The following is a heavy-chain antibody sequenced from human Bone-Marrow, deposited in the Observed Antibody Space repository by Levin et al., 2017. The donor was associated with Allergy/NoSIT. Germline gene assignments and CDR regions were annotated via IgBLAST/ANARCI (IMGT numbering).Heavy chain of an antibody. Sequence: SETLSLTCTVSGGSISSGGYYWSWIRQPPGKGLEWIGYIYYCGNTYYNPSLKSRLTISLDTSKNHFSLKLSSVTAADTAGYYCARVTFHRPVTFGGPEIPESPDAFDIWGQGTKVTVSS. V-gene: IGHV4-30-4*01. D-gene: IGHD3-16*01. CDR1: GGSISSGGYY. CDR3: ARVTFHRPVTFGGPEIPESPDAFDI. CDR2: IYYCGNT. J-gene: IGHJ3*02.